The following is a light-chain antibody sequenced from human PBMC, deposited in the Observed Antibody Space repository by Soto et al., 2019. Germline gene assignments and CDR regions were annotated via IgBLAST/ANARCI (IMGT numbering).Light chain of an antibody. J-gene: IGLJ3*02. V-gene: IGLV2-14*01. CDR3: TSYTTSSTLWV. CDR2: EVS. Sequence: QSALTQPASVSGSPGQSITISCTGTSSDVGGYNYVSWYQHHPGKAPKLMIYEVSNRPSGASNRFSASKSGNTASLTISGLQAEDEADYYCTSYTTSSTLWVFGGGTKLTVL. CDR1: SSDVGGYNY.